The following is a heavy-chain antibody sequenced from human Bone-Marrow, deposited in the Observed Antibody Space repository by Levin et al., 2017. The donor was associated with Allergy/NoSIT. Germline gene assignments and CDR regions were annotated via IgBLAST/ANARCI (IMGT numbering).Heavy chain of an antibody. Sequence: SETLSLTCTVSGGSISSYYWSWIRQPPGKGLEWIGYIYYSGSTNYNPSLKSRVTISVDTSKNQFSLKLSSVTAADTAVYYCARLGYGSGSYYAPYDYYMDVWGKGTTVTVSS. CDR2: IYYSGST. D-gene: IGHD3-10*01. CDR3: ARLGYGSGSYYAPYDYYMDV. V-gene: IGHV4-59*08. J-gene: IGHJ6*03. CDR1: GGSISSYY.